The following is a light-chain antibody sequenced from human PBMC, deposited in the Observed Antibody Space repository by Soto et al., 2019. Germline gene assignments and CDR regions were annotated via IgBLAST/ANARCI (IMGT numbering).Light chain of an antibody. CDR2: GNS. CDR1: SSNIGAGYD. J-gene: IGLJ1*01. CDR3: QSYDSSLSGDV. Sequence: QSVLTQPPSVSGAPGPRVTISCTGSSSNIGAGYDVHWYQQLPGTAPKLLIYGNSNRPSGVPDRFSGSKSGTSASLAITGLQAEDEADYYCQSYDSSLSGDVFGTGTKLTVL. V-gene: IGLV1-40*01.